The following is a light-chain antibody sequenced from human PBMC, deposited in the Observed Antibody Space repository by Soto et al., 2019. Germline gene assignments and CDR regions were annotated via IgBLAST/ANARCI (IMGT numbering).Light chain of an antibody. CDR2: GAS. J-gene: IGKJ1*01. V-gene: IGKV3-20*01. CDR1: QHVSSSY. Sequence: DIVLTQSPGTLPLSPGERATLSCRASQHVSSSYLAWYQQKPGQAPRLLIYGASSRATGIPDRFSGSGSGTKFTLTISSLQSEDFAVYYCQHYNNWLWTFGQGTKVDIK. CDR3: QHYNNWLWT.